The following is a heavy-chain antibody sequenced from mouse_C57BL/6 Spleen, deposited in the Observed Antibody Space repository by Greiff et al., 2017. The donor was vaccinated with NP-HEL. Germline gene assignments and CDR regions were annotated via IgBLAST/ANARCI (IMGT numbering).Heavy chain of an antibody. D-gene: IGHD1-1*01. CDR3: TRIGSSPYYFDY. Sequence: EVKLVESGGGLVQPGGSMKLSCAASGFTFSDAWMDWVRQSPEKGLEWVAEIRNKANNHATYYAESVKGRFTISRDDSKSSVYLQMTSLRAEDTGIYYCTRIGSSPYYFDYWGQGTTLTVSS. CDR2: IRNKANNHAT. V-gene: IGHV6-6*01. CDR1: GFTFSDAW. J-gene: IGHJ2*01.